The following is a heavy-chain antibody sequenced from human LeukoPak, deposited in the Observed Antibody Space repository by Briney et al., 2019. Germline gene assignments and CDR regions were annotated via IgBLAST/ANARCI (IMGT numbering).Heavy chain of an antibody. V-gene: IGHV3-11*04. CDR2: ISSSGTTI. Sequence: GGSLRLSCVDSGFTFSDYYMSWIRQAPGKGLEWVSSISSSGTTIYYADSVKGRFTISRDNSKNTLYLQMNSLRAEDTAVYYCAKENEQTAYYYYGMGVWGQGTTVTVSS. CDR1: GFTFSDYY. CDR3: AKENEQTAYYYYGMGV. D-gene: IGHD1/OR15-1a*01. J-gene: IGHJ6*02.